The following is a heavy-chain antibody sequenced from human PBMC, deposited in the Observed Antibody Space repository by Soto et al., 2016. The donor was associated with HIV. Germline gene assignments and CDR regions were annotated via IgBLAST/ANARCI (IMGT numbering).Heavy chain of an antibody. J-gene: IGHJ3*02. CDR1: GYTFSSYG. CDR2: ISTYNGNT. Sequence: QLQLVQSGAGVKKPGASVKVSCKASGYTFSSYGISWLRQAPGQGLEWMGWISTYNGNTNYAQKFQGRVTMTTDTSTTTVSMELRSLRSDDTAVYYCATERAPSICPAFDIWGQGTMVTVSS. V-gene: IGHV1-18*01. CDR3: ATERAPSICPAFDI. D-gene: IGHD2-2*01.